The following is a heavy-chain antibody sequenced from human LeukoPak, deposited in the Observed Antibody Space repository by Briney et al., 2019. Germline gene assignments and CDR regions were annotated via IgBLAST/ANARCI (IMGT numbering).Heavy chain of an antibody. D-gene: IGHD3-10*01. J-gene: IGHJ2*01. Sequence: PGGSLRLSCAASGLTVSTKYMNWVRQAPGKGLEWVSILYSGSDTYYADSVKGRFTISRDSSKNILSLQMNNLRAEDTAVYYCARVGDHFHWYLDLWGRGTLVTVSS. CDR1: GLTVSTKY. CDR3: ARVGDHFHWYLDL. V-gene: IGHV3-53*01. CDR2: LYSGSDT.